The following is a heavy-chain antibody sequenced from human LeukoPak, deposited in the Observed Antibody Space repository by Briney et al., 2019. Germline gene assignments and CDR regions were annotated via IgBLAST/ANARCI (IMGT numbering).Heavy chain of an antibody. CDR1: GFAFSGYS. J-gene: IGHJ3*02. D-gene: IGHD3-22*01. V-gene: IGHV3-48*02. CDR2: ISSSSSTI. CDR3: AREPIYYDSSGYRLYAFDI. Sequence: GGSLRLSCAASGFAFSGYSMNWVRQAPGKGLEWVSYISSSSSTIYYADSVKGRFTISRDNAKNSLYLQMNSLRDEDTAVYYCAREPIYYDSSGYRLYAFDIWGQGTMVTVS.